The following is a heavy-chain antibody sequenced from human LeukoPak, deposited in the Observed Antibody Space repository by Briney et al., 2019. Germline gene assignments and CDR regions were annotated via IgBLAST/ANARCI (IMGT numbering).Heavy chain of an antibody. J-gene: IGHJ4*02. Sequence: GGSLRLSCAASGFTFSSYSMNWVRQAPGKGLEWVSSISSSSSYIYYADSVKGRFTISRDNAKNSLYLQMNSLRAEDTAVYYCARDGGYNLNSEVDYWGQGTLVTVSS. CDR2: ISSSSSYI. CDR3: ARDGGYNLNSEVDY. CDR1: GFTFSSYS. V-gene: IGHV3-21*01. D-gene: IGHD1-1*01.